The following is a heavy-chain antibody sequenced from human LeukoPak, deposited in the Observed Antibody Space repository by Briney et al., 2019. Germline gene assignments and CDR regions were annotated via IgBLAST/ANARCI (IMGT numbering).Heavy chain of an antibody. J-gene: IGHJ4*02. CDR2: ICPGDSDT. CDR3: VRHGGPYYYGSGTYRSGYFDY. D-gene: IGHD3-10*01. CDR1: GYSFTNKW. V-gene: IGHV5-51*01. Sequence: PGEPLKISCKGSGYSFTNKWIGWVRQMPGKGLECMGIICPGDSDTRYSPSFQGQVTISVDKSITTAYLQWSSLKASDTAIYYCVRHGGPYYYGSGTYRSGYFDYWGQGTLVTVSS.